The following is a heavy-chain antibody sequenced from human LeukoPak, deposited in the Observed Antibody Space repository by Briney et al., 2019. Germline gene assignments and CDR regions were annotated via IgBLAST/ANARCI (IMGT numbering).Heavy chain of an antibody. J-gene: IGHJ5*02. CDR3: AGGRRDYCGRASTSGGWFDP. D-gene: IGHD4-23*01. CDR2: INHSGST. Sequence: SETLSLTCAVYGGSFSGYYWSCIRQPPGKGLERIGEINHSGSTNYNPSLKSRVTISVDASKNQFSLKLSSVTAADTAVYYCAGGRRDYCGRASTSGGWFDPWGQGTLVTVSS. V-gene: IGHV4-34*01. CDR1: GGSFSGYY.